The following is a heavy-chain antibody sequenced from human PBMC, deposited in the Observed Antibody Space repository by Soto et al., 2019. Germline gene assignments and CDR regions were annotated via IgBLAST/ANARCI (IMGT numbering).Heavy chain of an antibody. J-gene: IGHJ5*02. Sequence: GKSLKISCRAYGYSFTSYWIGWVRQMPGKGLEWMGIIYPGDSDTRYSPSFQGQVTISVDKSISTAYLQWSSLKASDTAMYYCARLPPGYGGNSWFDLWGLGSLVTVSS. V-gene: IGHV5-51*03. CDR1: GYSFTSYW. CDR2: IYPGDSDT. D-gene: IGHD2-21*02. CDR3: ARLPPGYGGNSWFDL.